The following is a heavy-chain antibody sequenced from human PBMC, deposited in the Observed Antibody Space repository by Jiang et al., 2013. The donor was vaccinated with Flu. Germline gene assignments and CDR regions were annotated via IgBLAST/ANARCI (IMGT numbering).Heavy chain of an antibody. D-gene: IGHD3-10*01. V-gene: IGHV4-59*13. CDR2: IYYSGST. CDR3: ARAYQVQRYYGSEISTFDY. CDR1: GGSISSYY. J-gene: IGHJ4*02. Sequence: GPGLVKPSETLSLTCTVSGGSISSYYWSWIRQPPGKGLEWIGYIYYSGSTNYNPSLKSRVTISVDTSKNQFSLKLSSVTAADTAVYYCARAYQVQRYYGSEISTFDYWGQGTLVTVSS.